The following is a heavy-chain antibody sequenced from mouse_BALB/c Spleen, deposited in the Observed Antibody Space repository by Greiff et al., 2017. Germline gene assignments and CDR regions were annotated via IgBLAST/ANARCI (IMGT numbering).Heavy chain of an antibody. J-gene: IGHJ4*01. D-gene: IGHD2-1*01. CDR3: ARPGGNYDYAMDY. Sequence: VQLQQSGPELVKPGASVKISCKASGYSFTGYYMHWVKQSHVKSLEWIGRINPYNGATSYNQNFKDKASLTVDKSSSTAYMELHSLTSEDSAVYYCARPGGNYDYAMDYWGQGTSVTVSS. CDR1: GYSFTGYY. V-gene: IGHV1-31*01. CDR2: INPYNGAT.